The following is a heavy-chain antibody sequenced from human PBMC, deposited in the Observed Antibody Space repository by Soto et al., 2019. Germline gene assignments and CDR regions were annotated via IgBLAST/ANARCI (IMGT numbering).Heavy chain of an antibody. CDR2: ISYDGSNK. Sequence: QVQLVESGGGVVQPGRSLRLSCAASGFTFSSYAMHWVRQAPGKGLEWVAVISYDGSNKYYADSVKGRFTISRDNSKNTLYLQMNSLRAEDTAVYYCVGRGYCSGGSCYSVMDYYYGMDVWGQGTTVTVSS. CDR1: GFTFSSYA. CDR3: VGRGYCSGGSCYSVMDYYYGMDV. J-gene: IGHJ6*02. V-gene: IGHV3-30-3*01. D-gene: IGHD2-15*01.